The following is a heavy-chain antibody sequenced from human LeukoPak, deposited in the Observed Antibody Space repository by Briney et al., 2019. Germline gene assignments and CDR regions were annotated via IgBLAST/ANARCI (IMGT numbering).Heavy chain of an antibody. CDR3: ARVRSSGYYLNYFDY. D-gene: IGHD3-22*01. J-gene: IGHJ4*02. V-gene: IGHV4-34*01. Sequence: PSETLSLTCAVYGGSFSGCYWSWIRQPPGKGLEWIGEINHSGSTNYNPSLKSRVTISVDTSKNQFSLKLSSVTAADTAVYYCARVRSSGYYLNYFDYWGQGTLVTVSS. CDR1: GGSFSGCY. CDR2: INHSGST.